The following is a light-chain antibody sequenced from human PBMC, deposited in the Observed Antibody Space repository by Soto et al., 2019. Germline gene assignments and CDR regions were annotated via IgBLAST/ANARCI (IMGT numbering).Light chain of an antibody. CDR3: QVWDSSSDPLYV. CDR2: DDS. V-gene: IGLV3-21*02. CDR1: NIGSKS. J-gene: IGLJ1*01. Sequence: SYELTQPPSVSVAPGQTARITCGGANIGSKSVHWYQQKPGQAPVLVVYDDSDRPSGIPERFSGSNSGNTATLTISRVEAGDEADYYCQVWDSSSDPLYVFGTGTKLTVL.